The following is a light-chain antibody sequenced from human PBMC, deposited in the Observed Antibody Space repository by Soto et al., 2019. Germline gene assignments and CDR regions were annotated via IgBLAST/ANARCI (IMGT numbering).Light chain of an antibody. CDR2: DAS. J-gene: IGKJ1*01. V-gene: IGKV1-5*01. CDR1: ESISRW. CDR3: HQYNTWT. Sequence: DIPMTQSPSIVSASVGDRVTITCRASESISRWLAWYQQQPGKAPKLLIYDASDLESGVPSRFSGSGSGTEFTLTITSLQPVDFATYYCHQYNTWTFGQGTKVEIK.